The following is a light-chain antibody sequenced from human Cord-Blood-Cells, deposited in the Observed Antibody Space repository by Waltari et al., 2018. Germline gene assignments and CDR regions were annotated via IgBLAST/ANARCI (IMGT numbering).Light chain of an antibody. J-gene: IGLJ3*02. V-gene: IGLV9-49*01. CDR3: GADHGSGSNFGWV. CDR2: VGTGGIVG. Sequence: QPVLTQPPSTSASLGASVTLTCTLSSGYSNDKVDRYHQRPGKGPRFVMRVGTGGIVGSKGDGIPDRFSVLGSGLNRYLTIKNIQEEDESDYHCGADHGSGSNFGWVFGGGTKLTVL. CDR1: SGYSNDK.